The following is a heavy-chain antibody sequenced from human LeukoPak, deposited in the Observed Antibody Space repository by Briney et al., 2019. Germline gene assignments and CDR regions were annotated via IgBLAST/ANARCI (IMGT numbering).Heavy chain of an antibody. D-gene: IGHD2-2*01. V-gene: IGHV3-49*03. J-gene: IGHJ6*03. CDR1: GFTFGDYA. CDR3: TRERCSSTSCYYYYMDV. CDR2: IRSKAYGGAT. Sequence: GGSLRLSCTASGFTFGDYAMSWFRQAPGKGLEWVGFIRSKAYGGATEYAASVKGRFTISRDDSKSIAYLQMNSLKTEDTAVYYCTRERCSSTSCYYYYMDVWGKGTTVTVSS.